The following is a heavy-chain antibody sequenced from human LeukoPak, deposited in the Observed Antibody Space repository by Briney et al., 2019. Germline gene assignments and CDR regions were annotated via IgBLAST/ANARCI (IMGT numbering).Heavy chain of an antibody. V-gene: IGHV4-59*12. D-gene: IGHD3-10*01. Sequence: NPSETLSLTCTVSGYSISDYYWTWIRQPPGKGLEWIGDVYYSGSTHYNPSLKSRVTISIDTSKNQFSLRLRSMTAADTAVYYCARELDGNGGWFDPWGQGTLVTVSS. CDR2: VYYSGST. CDR1: GYSISDYY. J-gene: IGHJ5*02. CDR3: ARELDGNGGWFDP.